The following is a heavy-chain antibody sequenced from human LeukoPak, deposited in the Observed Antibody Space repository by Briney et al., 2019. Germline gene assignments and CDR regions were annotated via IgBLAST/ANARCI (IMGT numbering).Heavy chain of an antibody. J-gene: IGHJ4*02. D-gene: IGHD1-26*01. V-gene: IGHV4-34*01. CDR2: INHSGST. CDR1: GDSISIYY. CDR3: ARGSWSGATFDY. Sequence: SETLSLTCSVSGDSISIYYWSWIRQPPGKGLEWIGEINHSGSTNYNPSLKSRVTISVDTSKNQFSLKLSSVTAADTAVYYCARGSWSGATFDYWGQGTLVTVSS.